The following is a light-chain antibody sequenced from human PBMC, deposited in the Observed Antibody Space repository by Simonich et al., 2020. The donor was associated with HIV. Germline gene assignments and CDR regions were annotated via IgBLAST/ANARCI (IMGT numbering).Light chain of an antibody. CDR2: DVS. J-gene: IGLJ2*01. CDR1: NIGSKS. CDR3: QVWDSSSDHVV. V-gene: IGLV3-21*03. Sequence: SYVLTQPPSVSVAPGKTARITCGENNIGSKSVHWYQQKPGQAPVLGVYDVSARPSGIPERFAGSNSGNTATLTISRVEAGDEADYYCQVWDSSSDHVVFGGGTKLTVL.